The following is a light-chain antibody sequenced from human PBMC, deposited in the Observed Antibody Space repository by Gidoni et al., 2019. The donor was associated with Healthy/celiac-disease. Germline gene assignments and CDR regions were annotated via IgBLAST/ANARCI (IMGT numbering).Light chain of an antibody. V-gene: IGKV1-5*01. J-gene: IGKJ1*01. CDR3: QQYNSYSPWT. CDR1: QSISSW. Sequence: DIQMTQSPSTLSASVGDRVTITCRASQSISSWLAWYQQKPGKAPKLLIYDASSLESGVPSRFSGSGSGTEFTLIISSLQPDDFATYYCQQYNSYSPWTFGQXTKVEIK. CDR2: DAS.